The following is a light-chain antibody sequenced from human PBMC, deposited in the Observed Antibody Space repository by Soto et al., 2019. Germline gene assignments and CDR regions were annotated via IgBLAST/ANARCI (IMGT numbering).Light chain of an antibody. V-gene: IGLV2-14*01. CDR1: SSDVGGYNY. Sequence: QSVLTQPASVSGSPGQSITISCTGTSSDVGGYNYVSWFQQHPGKAPKLKIYEVSNRPSGVSNRFSGSKSGNTASLTISELQAEDEADYYCTSFTTISTWVFGGGTKL. CDR3: TSFTTISTWV. CDR2: EVS. J-gene: IGLJ3*02.